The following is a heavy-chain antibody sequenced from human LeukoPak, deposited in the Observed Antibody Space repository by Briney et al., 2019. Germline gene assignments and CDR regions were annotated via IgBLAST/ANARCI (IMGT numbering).Heavy chain of an antibody. D-gene: IGHD1-26*01. CDR1: GFTFSSYE. V-gene: IGHV3-48*03. Sequence: PGGSLRLSCAASGFTFSSYEMNRVRQAPGKGLEWVSYISSSGSTIYYADSVKGRFTISRDNAKNSLYLQMNSLRAEDTAVYYCARGWFQWELLFDYWGQGTLVTVSS. J-gene: IGHJ4*02. CDR3: ARGWFQWELLFDY. CDR2: ISSSGSTI.